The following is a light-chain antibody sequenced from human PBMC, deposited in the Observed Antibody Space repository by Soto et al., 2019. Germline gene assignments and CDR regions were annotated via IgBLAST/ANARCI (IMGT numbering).Light chain of an antibody. CDR2: DAS. Sequence: EIVLTQSPATLSLSPGERAPLSCSASQSVSTYLAWYQQKPGQAPRLLIYDASNRATGIPARFIGSGSGTDFTLTISSLEPEDFAVYYCQQRSNWPPSITFGQGTRLEMK. J-gene: IGKJ5*01. V-gene: IGKV3-11*01. CDR3: QQRSNWPPSIT. CDR1: QSVSTY.